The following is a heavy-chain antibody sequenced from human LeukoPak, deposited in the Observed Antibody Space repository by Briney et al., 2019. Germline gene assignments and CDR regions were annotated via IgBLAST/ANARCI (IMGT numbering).Heavy chain of an antibody. CDR3: ASLGCSGGSCYSNYMDV. V-gene: IGHV4-59*01. J-gene: IGHJ6*03. Sequence: SETLSLTCTVSGGSISSYYWGWIRQPPGKGLEWIANIHYSGSTNYNPSLKSRVTISKDTSKNQFSLKLTSVSAADTAVYYCASLGCSGGSCYSNYMDVWGKGTTVTVSS. CDR2: IHYSGST. D-gene: IGHD2-15*01. CDR1: GGSISSYY.